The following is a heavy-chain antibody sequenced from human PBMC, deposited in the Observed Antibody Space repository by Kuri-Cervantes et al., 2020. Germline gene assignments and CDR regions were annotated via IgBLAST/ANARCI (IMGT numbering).Heavy chain of an antibody. V-gene: IGHV4-39*01. D-gene: IGHD6-13*01. Sequence: SETLSLTCTVSGGSIDTNGYYWAWVRQPPGKGLEWIGSIYFNGNVYYNPSLKSHFTMSVDTSKNQFSLKLSSVTAADTAVYYCARGRSSWYSSRPTTWYYYYGMDVWGQGTTVTVSS. CDR2: IYFNGNV. CDR1: GGSIDTNGYY. CDR3: ARGRSSWYSSRPTTWYYYYGMDV. J-gene: IGHJ6*02.